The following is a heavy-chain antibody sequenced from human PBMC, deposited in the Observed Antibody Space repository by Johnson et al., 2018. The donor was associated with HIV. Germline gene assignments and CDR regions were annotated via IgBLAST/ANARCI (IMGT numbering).Heavy chain of an antibody. CDR1: GFTFDDYA. V-gene: IGHV3-66*01. CDR3: ARDPPSYGSGSYFRAFDI. Sequence: VQLVESGGGLVQPGRSLRLSCAASGFTFDDYAMHWVRQAPGKGLEWVSVIYSGGSTYYADSVKGRFTISRDNSKNTLYLQMNSLRAEDTAVYYCARDPPSYGSGSYFRAFDIWGQGTMVTVSS. D-gene: IGHD3-10*01. CDR2: IYSGGST. J-gene: IGHJ3*02.